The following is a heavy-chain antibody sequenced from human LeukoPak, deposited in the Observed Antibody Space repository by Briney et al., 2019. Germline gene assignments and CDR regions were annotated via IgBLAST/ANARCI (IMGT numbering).Heavy chain of an antibody. V-gene: IGHV1-69*13. D-gene: IGHD4-23*01. CDR1: GATCTSHA. CDR3: ARDGYGGTTDAFDI. J-gene: IGHJ3*02. CDR2: IIPIFGTA. Sequence: SQKPSCKAAGATCTSHANSREPQTPGQGHHWMGGIIPIFGTANDAQKFQGRVTITADESTSTAYMELSSLRSEDTAVYYCARDGYGGTTDAFDIWGQGTMVTVSS.